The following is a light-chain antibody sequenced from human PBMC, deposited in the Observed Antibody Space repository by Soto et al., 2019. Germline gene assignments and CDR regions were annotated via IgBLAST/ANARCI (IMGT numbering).Light chain of an antibody. V-gene: IGLV8-61*01. CDR2: NTN. CDR3: VLYIGSGIWV. J-gene: IGLJ3*02. CDR1: SGPVSTSNY. Sequence: QTVVTQEPSFSVSPGGTVTLTCGLISGPVSTSNYPSWYQQTPGQSPRTLIYNTNTRSFGVPDRFSGSMVGNKAALTITGAQAADESDYYCVLYIGSGIWVIGGGTKLTVL.